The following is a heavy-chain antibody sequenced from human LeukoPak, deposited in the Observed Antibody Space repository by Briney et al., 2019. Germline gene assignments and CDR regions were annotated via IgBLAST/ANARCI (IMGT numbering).Heavy chain of an antibody. CDR1: GYTFTDYF. CDR3: GRKRLGTALDI. V-gene: IGHV1-2*02. D-gene: IGHD7-27*01. CDR2: IGPKSGDT. Sequence: GASVKVSCKASGYTFTDYFIHWVRQVPGQGLEWMGWIGPKSGDTSYSQKFQGRVTVTRDTSISTANMDLSRLRFDDAAVYYCGRKRLGTALDIWGQGTMVTVSS. J-gene: IGHJ3*02.